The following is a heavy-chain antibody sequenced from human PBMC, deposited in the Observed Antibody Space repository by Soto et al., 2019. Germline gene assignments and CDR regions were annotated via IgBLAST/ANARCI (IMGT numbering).Heavy chain of an antibody. J-gene: IGHJ4*02. CDR2: IYYSGST. Sequence: SETLSLTCTVSGGSISSSSYYWGWVRQPPGKGLEWIGSIYYSGSTYYNPSLKSRVTISVDTSKNQFSLKLSSVTAADTAVYYCARHERWLQSIDYWGQGTLVTVSS. V-gene: IGHV4-39*01. CDR1: GGSISSSSYY. D-gene: IGHD5-12*01. CDR3: ARHERWLQSIDY.